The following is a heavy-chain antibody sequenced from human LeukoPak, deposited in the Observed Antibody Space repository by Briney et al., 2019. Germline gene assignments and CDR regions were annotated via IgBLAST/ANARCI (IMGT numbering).Heavy chain of an antibody. CDR1: GYTFTNYY. Sequence: GASVKVSCKASGYTFTNYYMHWVRQAPGQGLEWMGIISPSGSSTTYAQKFQGRVTMTRDMSTTAVYMELSSLRSEDTAVYYCARPAYCGGDCYPSGSWFDPWGQGTLVTVSS. V-gene: IGHV1-46*01. D-gene: IGHD2-21*02. CDR2: ISPSGSST. J-gene: IGHJ5*02. CDR3: ARPAYCGGDCYPSGSWFDP.